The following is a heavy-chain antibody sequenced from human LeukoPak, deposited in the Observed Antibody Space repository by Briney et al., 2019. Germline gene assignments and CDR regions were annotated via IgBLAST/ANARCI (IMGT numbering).Heavy chain of an antibody. CDR1: GGSISSYY. CDR3: ARDLYYDILTGYGDWFDP. CDR2: IYYSGST. J-gene: IGHJ5*02. D-gene: IGHD3-9*01. Sequence: PSETLSLTCTVSGGSISSYYWSWIRQPPGKGLEWIGYIYYSGSTNYNPSLKSRVTISVDTSKNQFSLKLSSVTAADTAVYYCARDLYYDILTGYGDWFDPWGQGTLVTVSS. V-gene: IGHV4-59*01.